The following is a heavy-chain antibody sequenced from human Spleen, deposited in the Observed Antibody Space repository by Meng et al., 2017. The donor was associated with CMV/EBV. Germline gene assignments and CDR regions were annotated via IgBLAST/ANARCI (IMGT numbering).Heavy chain of an antibody. CDR2: IFNSGTT. J-gene: IGHJ4*02. D-gene: IGHD5-12*01. CDR1: GGSISSSVNY. CDR3: ARVVDSNEEDYFDY. Sequence: SGGSISSSVNYWIWIRQPPGKGLDWIGYIFNSGTTYYNPSLKSRLSISIDTSKSQFSLRLSSVTAADTAVYYCARVVDSNEEDYFDYWGQGTLVTVSS. V-gene: IGHV4-31*02.